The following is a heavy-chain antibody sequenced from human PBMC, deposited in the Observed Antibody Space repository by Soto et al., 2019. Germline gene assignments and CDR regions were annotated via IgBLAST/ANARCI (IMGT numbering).Heavy chain of an antibody. J-gene: IGHJ6*02. CDR2: INTNTGNP. D-gene: IGHD6-13*01. CDR1: GYTFTSYA. Sequence: ASVKVSCKASGYTFTSYAMNWVRQAPGQGLEWMGWINTNTGNPTYAQGFTGRFVFSLDTSVSTAYLQICSLKAEDTAVYYCATRAVIAAAGPEPPDYYYYGMDVWGQGTTVTVSS. CDR3: ATRAVIAAAGPEPPDYYYYGMDV. V-gene: IGHV7-4-1*01.